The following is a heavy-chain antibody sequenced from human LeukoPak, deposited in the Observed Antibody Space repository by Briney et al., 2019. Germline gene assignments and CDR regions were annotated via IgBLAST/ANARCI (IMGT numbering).Heavy chain of an antibody. V-gene: IGHV3-23*01. Sequence: GGSLRLSCAASGFTFSSYAITWVRQAPGKGLEWVSAVSSNGAKTYYADSVKGRFTISRDNYKNMVFLQMNSLRAEDTAVYYCAKVSGRIQIWPQPFGDGMDVWGQGTTVTVSS. J-gene: IGHJ6*02. CDR3: AKVSGRIQIWPQPFGDGMDV. CDR2: VSSNGAKT. CDR1: GFTFSSYA. D-gene: IGHD5-18*01.